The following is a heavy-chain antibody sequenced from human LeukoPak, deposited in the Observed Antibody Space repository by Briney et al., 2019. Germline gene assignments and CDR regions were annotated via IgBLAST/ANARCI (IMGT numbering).Heavy chain of an antibody. D-gene: IGHD3-3*01. CDR2: IYYSGST. V-gene: IGHV4-59*08. Sequence: SETLSLTCTVSGGSISSYYWSWIRQPPGKGLEWIGYIYYSGSTNYNPSLKSRVTISVDTSKNQFSLKLSSVTAADTAVHYCARHRDPYDFWSGYYQHYGMDVWGQGTTVTVSS. CDR3: ARHRDPYDFWSGYYQHYGMDV. J-gene: IGHJ6*02. CDR1: GGSISSYY.